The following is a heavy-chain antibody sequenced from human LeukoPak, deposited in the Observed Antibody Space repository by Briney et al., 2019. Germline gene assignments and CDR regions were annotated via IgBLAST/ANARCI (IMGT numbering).Heavy chain of an antibody. Sequence: SVTVSCTASGGTFSSYAISWVRQAPGQGREWMGGIIPIFGTANYAQKFQGRVTITADESTSTAYMGLSSLRSEDTAVYYCARGTMVRGVIGLGGRSMVIPFDYWGQGTLVTVSS. CDR1: GGTFSSYA. D-gene: IGHD3-10*01. CDR3: ARGTMVRGVIGLGGRSMVIPFDY. V-gene: IGHV1-69*13. J-gene: IGHJ4*02. CDR2: IIPIFGTA.